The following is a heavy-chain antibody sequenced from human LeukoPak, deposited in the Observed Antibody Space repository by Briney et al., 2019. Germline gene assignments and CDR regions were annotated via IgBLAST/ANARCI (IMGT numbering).Heavy chain of an antibody. Sequence: GASVKVSCKASGGTFNSYAISWVRQAPGQGLEWMGGIMPLFGTANYAQEFQGRVTFTTDESASTAYMEVSSLRSEDTAVYYCASGSLGDGYGVGDYYQYMDVWGQGTLVTVSS. J-gene: IGHJ6*03. V-gene: IGHV1-69*05. CDR1: GGTFNSYA. CDR2: IMPLFGTA. CDR3: ASGSLGDGYGVGDYYQYMDV. D-gene: IGHD5-24*01.